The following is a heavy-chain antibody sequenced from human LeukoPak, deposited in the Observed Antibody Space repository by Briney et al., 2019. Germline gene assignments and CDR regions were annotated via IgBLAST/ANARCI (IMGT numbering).Heavy chain of an antibody. D-gene: IGHD5-18*01. Sequence: PGGSLRLSCAASGFTFSSYGMHWVRQAPGKGLEWVAVISYDGSNKYYADSVKGRFTISRDNSKNTLYLQMNSLRAEDTAVYYCAKEAPEYSWFDYWGQGTLVTVSS. CDR3: AKEAPEYSWFDY. V-gene: IGHV3-30*18. J-gene: IGHJ4*02. CDR2: ISYDGSNK. CDR1: GFTFSSYG.